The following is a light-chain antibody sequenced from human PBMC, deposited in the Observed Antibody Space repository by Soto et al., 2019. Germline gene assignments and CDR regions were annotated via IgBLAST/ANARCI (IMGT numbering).Light chain of an antibody. Sequence: IQMTQSPSSLSASVGDRVTITCRTSQTIANYLNWYQQKPGKAPNLLIYAAFSLQSGVSSRFSGSGSGTEFTLTISSLQSEDFATYYCQQSYSIPQTFCQGTNVDIK. CDR1: QTIANY. CDR3: QQSYSIPQT. V-gene: IGKV1-39*01. CDR2: AAF. J-gene: IGKJ1*01.